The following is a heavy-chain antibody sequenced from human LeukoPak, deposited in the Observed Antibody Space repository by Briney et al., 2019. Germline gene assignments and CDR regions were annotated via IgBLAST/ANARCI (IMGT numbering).Heavy chain of an antibody. V-gene: IGHV4-34*01. J-gene: IGHJ6*02. CDR1: GGSFSGYY. CDR3: ATHYNDFVSGMDV. CDR2: INHSGST. Sequence: PSETLSLTCAVYGGSFSGYYWSWIRQPPGKGLEWIGEINHSGSTNYNPSLKSRVTISVDTSKNQFSLKLTSVTAEDTAVYYCATHYNDFVSGMDVWGQGTTVIVSS. D-gene: IGHD5-24*01.